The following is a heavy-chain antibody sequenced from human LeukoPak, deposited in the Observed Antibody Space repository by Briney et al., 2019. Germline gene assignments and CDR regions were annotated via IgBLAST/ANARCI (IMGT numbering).Heavy chain of an antibody. V-gene: IGHV4-59*08. Sequence: PSETLSLTCTVSGDSISSNQWNWIRQPPGKGLEWIGYIYNSGSTNYSPSLKSRVTISVDTSKNQFSLTLTSVTAADTAVYYCARQLYGLAVATYDDYYFYMDVWGKGTTVTVSS. CDR2: IYNSGST. D-gene: IGHD3-3*01. CDR3: ARQLYGLAVATYDDYYFYMDV. CDR1: GDSISSNQ. J-gene: IGHJ6*03.